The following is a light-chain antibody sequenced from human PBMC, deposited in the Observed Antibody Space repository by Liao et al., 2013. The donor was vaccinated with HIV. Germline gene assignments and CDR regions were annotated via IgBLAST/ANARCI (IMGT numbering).Light chain of an antibody. V-gene: IGLV3-21*01. Sequence: SYVLTQPPSVSVAPGQTASITCGGANIGTKSVHWHQQSPGQAPVLVIYDHNDRPSGIPERFSGSNSGNTATLTISGTQAMDEADYYCQTWDNNINYVFGTGTKVTVL. CDR1: NIGTKS. CDR3: QTWDNNINYV. J-gene: IGLJ1*01. CDR2: DHN.